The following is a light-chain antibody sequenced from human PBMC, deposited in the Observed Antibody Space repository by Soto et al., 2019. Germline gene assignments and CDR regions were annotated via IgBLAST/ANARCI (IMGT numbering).Light chain of an antibody. CDR1: SSDVGLYDY. CDR2: AVS. J-gene: IGLJ1*01. V-gene: IGLV2-14*01. Sequence: LTQPASVSGSPGQSITISCTGTSSDVGLYDYVSWYQQHPGKAPQLMIYAVSNRPSGVSNRFSASKSGNTASLFISGLQAEDEADYYCSSYTSDRSYVFGSGNKVTVL. CDR3: SSYTSDRSYV.